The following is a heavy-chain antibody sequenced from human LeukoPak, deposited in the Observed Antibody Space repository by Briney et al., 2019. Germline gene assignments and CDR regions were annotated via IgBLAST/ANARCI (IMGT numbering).Heavy chain of an antibody. D-gene: IGHD1-26*01. CDR2: IYFSGNT. CDR1: GYSISSGYY. V-gene: IGHV4-38-2*02. J-gene: IGHJ3*02. CDR3: ARHGVSGRYDRRRSDAFDI. Sequence: SETLSLTCTVSGYSISSGYYWGWIRQPPGKGLEWIGNIYFSGNTYYNPSLKSQVTISLDTSKNQFSLKLSSVTAADTAVYYCARHGVSGRYDRRRSDAFDIWGQGTMVTVSS.